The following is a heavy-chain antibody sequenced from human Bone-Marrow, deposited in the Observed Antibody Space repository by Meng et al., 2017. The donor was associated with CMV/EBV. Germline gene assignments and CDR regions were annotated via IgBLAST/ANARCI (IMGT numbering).Heavy chain of an antibody. J-gene: IGHJ4*02. V-gene: IGHV2-5*02. CDR2: IYWDGDK. CDR1: GFSLNSNGMG. CDR3: ALRPTEGLFDY. Sequence: QITLTESGPALPKPTPTLKLTCTFSGFSLNSNGMGVGWIRQPPGKALEWLALIYWDGDKRYSPSLKSRLTITKDTSNNQVVLTMTNMGPVDTATYFCALRPTEGLFDYWGQGTLVTVSS.